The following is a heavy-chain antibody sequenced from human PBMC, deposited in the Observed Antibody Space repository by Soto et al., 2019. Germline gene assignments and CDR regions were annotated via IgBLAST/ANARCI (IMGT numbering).Heavy chain of an antibody. J-gene: IGHJ3*02. CDR1: GFTFSSYS. CDR3: ASPNPYNWNVLYAFDI. CDR2: ISSSSSYI. Sequence: EVQLVESGGGLVKPGGSLRLSCAASGFTFSSYSMNWVRQAPGKGLEWVSSISSSSSYIYYADSVKGRFTISRDNAKNSLYLQMNSLRAEDTAVYYCASPNPYNWNVLYAFDIWGQGTMVTVSS. D-gene: IGHD1-1*01. V-gene: IGHV3-21*01.